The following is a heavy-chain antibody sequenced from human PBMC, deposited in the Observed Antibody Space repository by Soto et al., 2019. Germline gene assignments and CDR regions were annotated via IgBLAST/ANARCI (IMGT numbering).Heavy chain of an antibody. D-gene: IGHD6-6*01. J-gene: IGHJ6*02. CDR1: GYTLTELS. CDR2: FDPEDGET. CDR3: ATQAARGYYYGMDV. V-gene: IGHV1-24*01. Sequence: ASVKVSCKVSGYTLTELSMHWVRQAPGKGLEWMGGFDPEDGETIYAQKFQGRVTMTEDTSTDTAYMELSSLRSEDTAVYYCATQAARGYYYGMDVWGQGTTVTVSS.